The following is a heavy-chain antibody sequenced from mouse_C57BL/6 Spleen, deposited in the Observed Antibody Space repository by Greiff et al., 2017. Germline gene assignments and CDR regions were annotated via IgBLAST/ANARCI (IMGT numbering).Heavy chain of an antibody. J-gene: IGHJ4*01. V-gene: IGHV1-81*01. CDR2: IYPRSGNT. Sequence: VHLVESGAELARPGASVKLSCKASGYTFTSYGISWVKQRTGQGLEWIGEIYPRSGNTYYKEKFKGTATLTADKSSSTAYMELRSLTSEDSAVYFCAREITTVVATNYYAMDYWGQGTSVTVS. CDR3: AREITTVVATNYYAMDY. D-gene: IGHD1-1*01. CDR1: GYTFTSYG.